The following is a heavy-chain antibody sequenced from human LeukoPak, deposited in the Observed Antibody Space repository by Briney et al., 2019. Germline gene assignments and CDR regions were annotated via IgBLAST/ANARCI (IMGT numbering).Heavy chain of an antibody. CDR1: GGSVTSDDHS. D-gene: IGHD3-22*01. CDR3: ARDLRGYSPANWFDP. Sequence: SETLSLTCTVSGGSVTSDDHSWTWLRQSPGKGLEWIGHFYFTSSTYYNPSLKTRVAISVDRSRNQFSLKLSSVTAADTAVYYCARDLRGYSPANWFDPWGQGTLVTVSS. CDR2: FYFTSST. V-gene: IGHV4-30-2*06. J-gene: IGHJ5*02.